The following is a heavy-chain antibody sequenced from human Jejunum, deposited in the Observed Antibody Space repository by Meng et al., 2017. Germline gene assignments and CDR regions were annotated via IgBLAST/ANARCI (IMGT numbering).Heavy chain of an antibody. Sequence: GESPKISCAASGFTFNTYAMHWVRQAPGKGLEWVAFISYDASEKYYADSVKGRFTISRDNSKNTLYLQMNSPRAEDTAVYYCARGWSGYSGYGNDYWGQGTLVTVSS. CDR2: ISYDASEK. J-gene: IGHJ4*02. CDR3: ARGWSGYSGYGNDY. CDR1: GFTFNTYA. V-gene: IGHV3-30*01. D-gene: IGHD5-12*01.